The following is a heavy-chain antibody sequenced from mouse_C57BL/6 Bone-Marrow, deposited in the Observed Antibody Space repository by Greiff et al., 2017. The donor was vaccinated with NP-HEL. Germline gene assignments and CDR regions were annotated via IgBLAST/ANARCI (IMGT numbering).Heavy chain of an antibody. J-gene: IGHJ4*01. Sequence: DVQLQESGAELVRPGASVKLSCTASGFNIKDDYMHWVKQRPEQGLEWIGWIDPENGDTEYASKFQGKATITADTSSNTAYLQLSSLTSEDTAVYYCTRYAMDYWGQGTSVTVSS. V-gene: IGHV14-4*01. CDR2: IDPENGDT. CDR1: GFNIKDDY. CDR3: TRYAMDY.